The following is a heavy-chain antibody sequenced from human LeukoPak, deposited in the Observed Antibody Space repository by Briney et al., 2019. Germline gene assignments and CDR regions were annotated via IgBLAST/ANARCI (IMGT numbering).Heavy chain of an antibody. J-gene: IGHJ6*02. CDR1: GYTFTSYY. CDR3: ATDQSYYYYGMDV. Sequence: GASVKVSCKASGYTFTSYYMHWVRQAPGKGLEWMGGFDPEDGETIYAQKFQGRVTMTEDTSTDTAYMELSSLRSEDTAVYYCATDQSYYYYGMDVWGQGTTVTVSS. CDR2: FDPEDGET. V-gene: IGHV1-24*01.